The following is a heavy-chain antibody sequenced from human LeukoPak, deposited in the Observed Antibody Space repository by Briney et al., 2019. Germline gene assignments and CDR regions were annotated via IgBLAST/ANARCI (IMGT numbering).Heavy chain of an antibody. J-gene: IGHJ4*02. CDR2: IYYSGST. V-gene: IGHV4-59*08. Sequence: PSETLSLTCTVSGGSTSSYYWSWIRQPPGKGLEWIGYIYYSGSTNYNPSLKSRVTISVDTSKNQFSLRLSSVTAADTAVYYCARRGRVGATFDYWGQGTLVTVSS. D-gene: IGHD1-26*01. CDR3: ARRGRVGATFDY. CDR1: GGSTSSYY.